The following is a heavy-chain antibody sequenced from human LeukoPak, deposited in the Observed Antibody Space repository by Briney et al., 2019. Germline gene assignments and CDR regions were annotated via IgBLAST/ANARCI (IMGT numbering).Heavy chain of an antibody. CDR1: GGSISSYY. CDR3: ARVMYSTIDY. Sequence: ASETLSLTCTVSGGSISSYYWSWIRQPPGKGLEWIGYIYYSGSTNYNPSLMSRVTISVDTSKNQFSLKLSSVTAADTAVYYCARVMYSTIDYWGQGTLVTVSS. V-gene: IGHV4-59*01. CDR2: IYYSGST. J-gene: IGHJ4*02. D-gene: IGHD6-13*01.